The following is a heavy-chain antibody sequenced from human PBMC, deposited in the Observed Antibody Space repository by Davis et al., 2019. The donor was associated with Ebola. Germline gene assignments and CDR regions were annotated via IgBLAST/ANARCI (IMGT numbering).Heavy chain of an antibody. CDR1: LYTFTRYG. CDR3: VRSGATVTHSFDF. V-gene: IGHV1-18*01. J-gene: IGHJ4*02. Sequence: SVTVSRMASLYTFTRYGISWVRQAPGQGREWMGWISADYGITRYALNVQGRVIMTTDTPTSTVYLDLRRLRSDDTAVYYCVRSGATVTHSFDFWGQGTLVTVSS. D-gene: IGHD4-17*01. CDR2: ISADYGIT.